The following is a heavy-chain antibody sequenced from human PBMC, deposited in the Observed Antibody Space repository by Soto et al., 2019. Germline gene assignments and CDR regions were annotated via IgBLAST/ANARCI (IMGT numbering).Heavy chain of an antibody. J-gene: IGHJ4*02. Sequence: GGSLRLSCAASGFTFSSYAMSWVRQAPGKGREWVSAISGSGGSTDYADSVKGRFIISRDDSKNTLYLQMNSLRVEDTAVYYCATDDYGVLLWGQGTLVTVSS. CDR1: GFTFSSYA. CDR3: ATDDYGVLL. CDR2: ISGSGGST. V-gene: IGHV3-23*01. D-gene: IGHD4-17*01.